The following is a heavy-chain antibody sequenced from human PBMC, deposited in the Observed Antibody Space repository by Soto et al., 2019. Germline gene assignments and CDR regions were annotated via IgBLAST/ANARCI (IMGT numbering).Heavy chain of an antibody. CDR1: GLTISGKKY. D-gene: IGHD1-1*01. V-gene: IGHV3-53*01. Sequence: DVQLVESGGGLIQPGESLRLSCAAFGLTISGKKYVAWVRQAPGKGLEWVSALYDVDGSFYADSVTGRFTTSSDSSKTTVYLHMNDLRPDDTAVYYCATRHEREHAFDVWGQGTTVTISS. J-gene: IGHJ3*01. CDR3: ATRHEREHAFDV. CDR2: LYDVDGS.